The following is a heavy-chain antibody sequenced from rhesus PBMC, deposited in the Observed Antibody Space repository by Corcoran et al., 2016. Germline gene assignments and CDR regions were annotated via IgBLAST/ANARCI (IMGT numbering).Heavy chain of an antibody. Sequence: QVQLQESGPGLVKSSETLSLTCAVSGASISSYWWTWIRQPPGKGLEWIGEINGNSGSTAYNPSLKSRFTISKDASKNQFSLILNSVTAADPAVYYCSSEFVYWGQGVLVTVSS. CDR3: SSEFVY. J-gene: IGHJ4*01. CDR2: INGNSGST. CDR1: GASISSYW. V-gene: IGHV4-80*01.